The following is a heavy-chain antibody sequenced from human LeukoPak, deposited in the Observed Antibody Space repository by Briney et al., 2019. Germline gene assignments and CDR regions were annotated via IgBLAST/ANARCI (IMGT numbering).Heavy chain of an antibody. CDR3: ARSSYSSSSSV. CDR1: GFTFSGFW. J-gene: IGHJ3*01. Sequence: GGSLRLSCAVSGFTFSGFWMSWSRKAPGKGLEWVASINSDGSEGYYADVVKGRFTISRDNAKNSLYLQINSLRAEDTAVYYCARSSYSSSSSVWGQGTMVTVSS. D-gene: IGHD6-6*01. V-gene: IGHV3-7*03. CDR2: INSDGSEG.